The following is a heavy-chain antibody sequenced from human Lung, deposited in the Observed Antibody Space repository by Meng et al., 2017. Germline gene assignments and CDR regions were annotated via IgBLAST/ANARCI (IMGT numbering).Heavy chain of an antibody. D-gene: IGHD2-8*02. CDR1: GFTFSNYA. Sequence: EVQLLESGGGLVQPGVSLRLSFAASGFTFSNYAMSWVRQAPEKGLEWVSATAATDGGTYHAASVRGRFTISRDNSKNTLSLQMNSLRADDTAIYYCARGTRVSCTGVICYPFDFWGQGTLVTVSS. V-gene: IGHV3-23*01. J-gene: IGHJ4*02. CDR2: TAATDGGT. CDR3: ARGTRVSCTGVICYPFDF.